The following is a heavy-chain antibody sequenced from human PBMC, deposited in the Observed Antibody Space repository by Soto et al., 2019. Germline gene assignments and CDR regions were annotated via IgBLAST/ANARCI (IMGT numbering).Heavy chain of an antibody. Sequence: KPSETLSLTCTVSGASISGFYWSWIRKSAGKGLEWIGRIYATGTTDYNPSLKSRVMMSVDTSKKQFSLKLRSVTAADTAVYYYGSGRKIDPWGQGTLVTVSS. CDR2: IYATGTT. J-gene: IGHJ5*02. CDR3: GSGRKIDP. D-gene: IGHD3-10*01. CDR1: GASISGFY. V-gene: IGHV4-4*07.